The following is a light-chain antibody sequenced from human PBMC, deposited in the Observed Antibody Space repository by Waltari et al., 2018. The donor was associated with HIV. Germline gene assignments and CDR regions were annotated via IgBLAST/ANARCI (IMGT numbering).Light chain of an antibody. CDR1: SRDVGNYNR. J-gene: IGLJ2*01. Sequence: QSALTQPPSVSGSPGQSVTISCTGTSRDVGNYNRVSWYQQPPGSAPKLMIYEVSNRPSGVPRRFSGSKSGNTASLTISGLQAEDEADYYCSSYTSSNTFVVFGGGTKLTVL. V-gene: IGLV2-18*02. CDR3: SSYTSSNTFVV. CDR2: EVS.